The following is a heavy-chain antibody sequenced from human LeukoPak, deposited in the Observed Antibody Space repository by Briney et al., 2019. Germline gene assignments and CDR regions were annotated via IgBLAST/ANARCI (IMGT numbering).Heavy chain of an antibody. CDR1: GGSFSGYY. CDR2: INHSGST. Sequence: SETLSLTCAVYGGSFSGYYWSWIRQPPGKGLEWIGEINHSGSTNYNPSLKNRVSISVDTSRRQLSLQLTSVTAADTAVYYCARPSYIGYCSRSTCNREAFDVWGQGTVVTVS. J-gene: IGHJ3*01. CDR3: ARPSYIGYCSRSTCNREAFDV. V-gene: IGHV4-34*01. D-gene: IGHD2-2*01.